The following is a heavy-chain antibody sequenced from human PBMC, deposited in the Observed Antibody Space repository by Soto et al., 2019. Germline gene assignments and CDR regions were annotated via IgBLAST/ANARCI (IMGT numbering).Heavy chain of an antibody. V-gene: IGHV1-69*02. Sequence: GTSVKVSCKASGGTFSSYTISWVRQAPGQGLEWMGRIIPILGIANYAQKFQGRVTITADKSTSTAYMELSSLRSEDTAVYYCASHYDILTGSVFDYWGQGTLVTVSS. D-gene: IGHD3-9*01. J-gene: IGHJ4*02. CDR3: ASHYDILTGSVFDY. CDR2: IIPILGIA. CDR1: GGTFSSYT.